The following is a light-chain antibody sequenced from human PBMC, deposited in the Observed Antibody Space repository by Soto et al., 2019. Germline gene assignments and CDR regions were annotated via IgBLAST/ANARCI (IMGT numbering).Light chain of an antibody. J-gene: IGKJ4*01. CDR1: QSINNC. Sequence: DIQMTQSPSTLSASVGDRVTITCRASQSINNCLAWYQQKPGKAPKLLIYDGFSLESGVPLRFSGSGFGTEFTLTISSLQPDDSATYYCQQYKRYSLTFGGGTKVEIK. V-gene: IGKV1-5*01. CDR3: QQYKRYSLT. CDR2: DGF.